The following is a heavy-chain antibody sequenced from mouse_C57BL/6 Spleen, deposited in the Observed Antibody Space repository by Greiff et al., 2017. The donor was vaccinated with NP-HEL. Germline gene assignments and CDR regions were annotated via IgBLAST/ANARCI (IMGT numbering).Heavy chain of an antibody. CDR1: GYTFTSYW. CDR2: IHPNSGST. V-gene: IGHV1-64*01. D-gene: IGHD2-4*01. Sequence: VQLQQPGAELVKPGASVKLSCKASGYTFTSYWMHWVKQRPGQGLEWIGMIHPNSGSTNYNEKFKSKATLTVDKSSSTAYMQLSSLTSEDSAVYYCARSYDYGRFAYWGQGTLVTVSA. J-gene: IGHJ3*01. CDR3: ARSYDYGRFAY.